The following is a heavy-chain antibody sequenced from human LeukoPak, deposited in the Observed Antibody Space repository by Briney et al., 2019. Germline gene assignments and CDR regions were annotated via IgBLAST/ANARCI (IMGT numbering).Heavy chain of an antibody. CDR1: GFTFSSYS. Sequence: GGSLRLSCAASGFTFSSYSMNWVRQAPGKGLEWVSSISSSSNYIYYADSVKGRFTISRDNSKNTLYLQMGSLRAEDMAVYFCARAYSDLYYFDYWGQGTLVTVSS. D-gene: IGHD2-15*01. CDR3: ARAYSDLYYFDY. V-gene: IGHV3-21*01. CDR2: ISSSSNYI. J-gene: IGHJ4*02.